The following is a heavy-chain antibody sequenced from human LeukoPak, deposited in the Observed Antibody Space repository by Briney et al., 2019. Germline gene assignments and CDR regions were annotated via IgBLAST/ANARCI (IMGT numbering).Heavy chain of an antibody. J-gene: IGHJ3*02. D-gene: IGHD3-22*01. CDR1: GCTFSSYA. V-gene: IGHV1-69*04. CDR2: IIPIPGIA. Sequence: GASAKVSCKASGCTFSSYAIGWVRQAPGRGLEWMGRIIPIPGIANYAQKFQGRVTITADKSTSTAYMELSSLRSEDTAVYYCAREGDYDSSGGHAFDIWGQGTMVTVSS. CDR3: AREGDYDSSGGHAFDI.